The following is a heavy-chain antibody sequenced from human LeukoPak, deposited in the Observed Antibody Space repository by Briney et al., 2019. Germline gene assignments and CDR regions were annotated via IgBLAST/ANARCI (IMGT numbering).Heavy chain of an antibody. J-gene: IGHJ4*02. CDR1: GFTFSSYG. V-gene: IGHV3-30*18. Sequence: PGGTLRLSCAASGFTFSSYGMHWVRQAPGKGLEGVAVISYDGSNKYYADSVKGRFTISRDNSKNTLYLQMNSLRAEDTAVYYCAKPPAAAGTYFDYWGQGTLVTVSS. CDR2: ISYDGSNK. D-gene: IGHD6-13*01. CDR3: AKPPAAAGTYFDY.